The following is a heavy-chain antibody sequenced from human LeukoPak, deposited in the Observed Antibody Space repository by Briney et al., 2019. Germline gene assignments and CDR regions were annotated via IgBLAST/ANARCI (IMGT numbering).Heavy chain of an antibody. D-gene: IGHD5-18*01. CDR1: GGTFSSYA. CDR3: ARVGPGGYSYGDYYYYYMDV. V-gene: IGHV1-69*13. J-gene: IGHJ6*03. Sequence: ASVKVSCKASGGTFSSYAISWVRQAPGQGLEWMGGIIPIFGTANYAQKFQGRVTITADESTGTAYMELSSLRSEDTAVYYCARVGPGGYSYGDYYYYYMDVWGKGTTVTISS. CDR2: IIPIFGTA.